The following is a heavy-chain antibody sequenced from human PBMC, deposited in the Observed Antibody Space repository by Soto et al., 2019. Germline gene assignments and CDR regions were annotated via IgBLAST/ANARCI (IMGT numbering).Heavy chain of an antibody. CDR2: INHSGST. CDR1: GGSFSGYY. CDR3: ARQKGEFYTSVGGTRNYYYYMDV. D-gene: IGHD3-3*01. V-gene: IGHV4-34*01. Sequence: SETLSLTCAVYGGSFSGYYWSWIRQPPGKGLEWIGEINHSGSTNYNPSLKSRVTISVDTSKNQFSLKLSSVTAADTAVYYCARQKGEFYTSVGGTRNYYYYMDVWGKGTTVTVAS. J-gene: IGHJ6*03.